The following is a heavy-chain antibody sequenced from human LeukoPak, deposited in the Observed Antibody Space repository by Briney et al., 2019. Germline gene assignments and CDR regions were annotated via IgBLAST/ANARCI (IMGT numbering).Heavy chain of an antibody. Sequence: PGGSLRLSCAASGFTFSTYAMSWVRQAPGKGLEWVSGISGSGGSTYYADSVRGRFTISRDNSKNTLYLQMNSLRAEDTAVYYCARASTMEVPEYFQHWGQGTLVTVSS. CDR1: GFTFSTYA. D-gene: IGHD2-2*01. CDR2: ISGSGGST. V-gene: IGHV3-23*01. CDR3: ARASTMEVPEYFQH. J-gene: IGHJ1*01.